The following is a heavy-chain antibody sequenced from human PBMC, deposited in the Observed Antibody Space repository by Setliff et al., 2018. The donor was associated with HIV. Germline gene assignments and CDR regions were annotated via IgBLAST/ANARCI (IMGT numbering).Heavy chain of an antibody. CDR3: ASYLPWGDYGDDAFDI. D-gene: IGHD4-17*01. V-gene: IGHV1-69*13. J-gene: IGHJ3*02. CDR2: IIPIFGTA. Sequence: VKVSCKASGGTFSSYAISWVRQAPGQGLEWMGGIIPIFGTANYAQKFQGRVTITTDESTSTAYMELSSLRSEDTAVYYCASYLPWGDYGDDAFDIWGQGTMVT. CDR1: GGTFSSYA.